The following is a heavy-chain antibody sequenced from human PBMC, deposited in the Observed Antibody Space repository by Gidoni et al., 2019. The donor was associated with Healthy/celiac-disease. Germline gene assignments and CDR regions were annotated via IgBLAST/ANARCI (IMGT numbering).Heavy chain of an antibody. D-gene: IGHD5-18*01. Sequence: QVQLQQWGAGLLKPSETLSLTCAVSGGSFSGYYWSWIRQPPGKGLEWIGEINHSGSTNYNPSLKSRVTISVDTSKNQFSLKLSSVTAADTAVYYCARVRLGDTAMDGSNYFDYWGQGTLVTVSS. CDR3: ARVRLGDTAMDGSNYFDY. J-gene: IGHJ4*02. CDR2: INHSGST. CDR1: GGSFSGYY. V-gene: IGHV4-34*01.